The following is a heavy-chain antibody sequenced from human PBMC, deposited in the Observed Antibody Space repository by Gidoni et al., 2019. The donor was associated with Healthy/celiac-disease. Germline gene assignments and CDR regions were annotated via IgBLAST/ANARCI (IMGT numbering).Heavy chain of an antibody. CDR3: TTLLHCSGGSCYSD. Sequence: DVQLAAPAGGLVKHAGSLTLTCASYGFTVSNAWMSWGRQAPGKGLEWFGRIKSKADGGTTDYAAPVKGRFTISRDDSKNTLYLQMNSLKTEDTAVFYCTTLLHCSGGSCYSDWGRGTLVTVSS. J-gene: IGHJ4*02. D-gene: IGHD2-15*01. V-gene: IGHV3-15*01. CDR1: GFTVSNAW. CDR2: IKSKADGGTT.